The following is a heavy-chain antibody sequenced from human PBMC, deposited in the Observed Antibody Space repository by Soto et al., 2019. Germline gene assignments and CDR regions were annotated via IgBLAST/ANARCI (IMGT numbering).Heavy chain of an antibody. Sequence: QVQLEQSGAEVKKPGSSVKVSCKASGGTFSNSAISWVRQAPGQGLEWMGGIMPIFRTPDYAQKFQGRVTITADESTSTAYMELSGLKSADTAVYYCARDKDRQQLGGNYYYMLDVWGQGTTVTVSS. D-gene: IGHD3-3*02. J-gene: IGHJ6*02. V-gene: IGHV1-69*12. CDR3: ARDKDRQQLGGNYYYMLDV. CDR1: GGTFSNSA. CDR2: IMPIFRTP.